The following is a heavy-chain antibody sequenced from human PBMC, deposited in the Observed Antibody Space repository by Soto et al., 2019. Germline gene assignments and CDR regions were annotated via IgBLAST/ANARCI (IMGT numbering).Heavy chain of an antibody. Sequence: ASEALSLTCAVYVGSFIGYYWTWIRQPPGKGLEWLGEINHSGRTNYNPSLKSRVTISVDTSKNQFSLKLTSVTAADTAVYYCVRRAATPPEIWGQGTRVTVSS. J-gene: IGHJ4*02. D-gene: IGHD1-1*01. CDR1: VGSFIGYY. CDR2: INHSGRT. CDR3: VRRAATPPEI. V-gene: IGHV4-34*01.